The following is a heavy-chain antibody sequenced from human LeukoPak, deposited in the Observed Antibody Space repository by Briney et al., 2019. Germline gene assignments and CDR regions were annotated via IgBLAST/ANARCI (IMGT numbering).Heavy chain of an antibody. D-gene: IGHD4-17*01. CDR3: ARENDYGDYVPFDY. V-gene: IGHV1-18*01. CDR2: ISAYNGNT. CDR1: GYTFTSYG. J-gene: IGHJ4*02. Sequence: ASVKVSCKASGYTFTSYGISWVRQAPGQGLEWMGWISAYNGNTNYAQKLQGRVTKTTDTSTSTAYMELRSLRSDDTAVYYCARENDYGDYVPFDYWGQGTLVTVSS.